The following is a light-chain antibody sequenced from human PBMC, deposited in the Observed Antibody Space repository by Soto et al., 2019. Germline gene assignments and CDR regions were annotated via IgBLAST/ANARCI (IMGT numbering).Light chain of an antibody. V-gene: IGKV3-15*01. Sequence: EIVMTQSPATLSVSQGERATLSCRASQSVSNDLAWYQQTPGQAPRLLIYGASTRATGIPVRFSGSASGTEFTLTISSLQSEDFTVYYCQQYNKWPLTFGQGTKVDIK. CDR1: QSVSND. J-gene: IGKJ1*01. CDR3: QQYNKWPLT. CDR2: GAS.